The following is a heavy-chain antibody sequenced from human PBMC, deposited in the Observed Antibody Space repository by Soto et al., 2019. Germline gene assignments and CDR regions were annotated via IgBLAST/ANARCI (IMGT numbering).Heavy chain of an antibody. CDR2: IIPIFGTA. D-gene: IGHD2-21*02. V-gene: IGHV1-69*01. CDR3: ARRGLSGGDSPYYFDY. Sequence: QVQLVQSGAEVKKPGSSVKVSCKASGGTFSSYAISWVRQAPGQGLEWMGGIIPIFGTANYAQKFQGRVTITADESTSTAYVELSSLRSEDTAVYYCARRGLSGGDSPYYFDYWGQGTLVTVSS. J-gene: IGHJ4*02. CDR1: GGTFSSYA.